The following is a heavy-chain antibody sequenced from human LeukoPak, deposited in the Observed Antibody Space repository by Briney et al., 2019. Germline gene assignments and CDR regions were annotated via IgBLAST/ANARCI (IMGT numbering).Heavy chain of an antibody. CDR1: GDTFSSYA. D-gene: IGHD3-3*01. Sequence: GASVKVSCKASGDTFSSYAISWVRQAPGQGLEWMGGIIPIFGTPRYAQKFQGRVTITADESTSTAYTELSSLTSEDTAVYYCASLKGYDFWSGYYGWGQGTRVTVSS. J-gene: IGHJ4*02. V-gene: IGHV1-69*13. CDR3: ASLKGYDFWSGYYG. CDR2: IIPIFGTP.